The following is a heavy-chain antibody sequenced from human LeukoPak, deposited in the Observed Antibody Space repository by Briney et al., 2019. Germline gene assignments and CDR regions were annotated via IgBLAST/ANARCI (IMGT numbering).Heavy chain of an antibody. J-gene: IGHJ5*02. CDR2: IYYSGST. V-gene: IGHV4-59*01. CDR1: GGSISSYY. Sequence: SSETLSLTCTVSGGSISSYYWSWIRQPPGKGLEWIGYIYYSGSTNYNPSLKSRVTISVDTSKNQFSLKLSSVTAADTAVYYCARGGYFDWLFQNWFDPWGQGTLVTVSS. D-gene: IGHD3-9*01. CDR3: ARGGYFDWLFQNWFDP.